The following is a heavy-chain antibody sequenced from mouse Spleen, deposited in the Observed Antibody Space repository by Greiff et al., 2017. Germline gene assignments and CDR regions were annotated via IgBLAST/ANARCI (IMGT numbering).Heavy chain of an antibody. J-gene: IGHJ4*01. CDR2: ISNGGGST. CDR1: GFTFSDYY. D-gene: IGHD1-1*01. Sequence: EVQVVESGGGLVQPGGSLKLSCATSGFTFSDYYMYWVRQTPEKRLEWVAYISNGGGSTYYPDTVKGRFTISRDNAKNTLYLQMSRLKSEDTAMYYCARRAYYYGSSSYAMDYWGQGTSVTVSS. CDR3: ARRAYYYGSSSYAMDY. V-gene: IGHV5-12*02.